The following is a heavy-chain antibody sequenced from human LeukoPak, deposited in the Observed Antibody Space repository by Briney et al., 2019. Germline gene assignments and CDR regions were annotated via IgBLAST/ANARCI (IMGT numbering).Heavy chain of an antibody. J-gene: IGHJ5*02. CDR3: ARKGELLEWFDP. CDR2: ISSSSNYI. CDR1: GFTFSTYS. D-gene: IGHD1-26*01. V-gene: IGHV3-21*06. Sequence: GGSLRLSCAASGFTFSTYSMNWVRQAPGKGLEWVSSISSSSNYIYYADSVKGRFTIARDNAKNSLYLQMNSLRAEDTAVYYCARKGELLEWFDPWGQGTLVTVSS.